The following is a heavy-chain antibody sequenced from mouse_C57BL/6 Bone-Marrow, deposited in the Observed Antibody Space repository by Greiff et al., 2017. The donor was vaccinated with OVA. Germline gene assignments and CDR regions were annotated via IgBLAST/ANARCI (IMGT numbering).Heavy chain of an antibody. CDR3: AREFIRGFAY. CDR2: IDPSDSYT. V-gene: IGHV1-50*01. D-gene: IGHD1-1*01. CDR1: GYTFTSYW. J-gene: IGHJ3*01. Sequence: VQLKEPGAELVKPGASVKLSCKASGYTFTSYWMQWVKQRPGQGLEWIGEIDPSDSYTNYNQKFKGKATLTVDTSSSTAYMQLSSLTSEDSAVXYCAREFIRGFAYWGQGTLVTVSA.